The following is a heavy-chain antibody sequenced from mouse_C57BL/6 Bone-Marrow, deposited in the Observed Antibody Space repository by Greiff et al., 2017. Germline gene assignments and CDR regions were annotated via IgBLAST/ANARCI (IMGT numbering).Heavy chain of an antibody. CDR2: ISSGSGTI. D-gene: IGHD2-12*01. CDR3: ARGDYNDEGAGCAY. Sequence: EVQVVESGGGLVKPGGSLKLSCAASGFTFSDYGMHWVRQAPERGLEWVAYISSGSGTIYYAVTVKGRFTISRDNAKNTLFLQMNSLRSEDTAVYDGARGDYNDEGAGCAYWGQGTLVTVSA. J-gene: IGHJ3*01. CDR1: GFTFSDYG. V-gene: IGHV5-17*01.